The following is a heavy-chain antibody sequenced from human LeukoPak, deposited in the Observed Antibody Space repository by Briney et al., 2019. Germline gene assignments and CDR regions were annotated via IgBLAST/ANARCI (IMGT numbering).Heavy chain of an antibody. Sequence: GGSLRLSRAASGFTFSSYEMNWVRQAPGTGLEWISYISSSGTNIYYADSVKGRFTISRDNAKNSLYLEMNSLRAEDTALYYCARGIYCSGGSCYSGYYYGVDVWGKGTTVTVSS. CDR1: GFTFSSYE. CDR2: ISSSGTNI. J-gene: IGHJ6*04. V-gene: IGHV3-48*03. CDR3: ARGIYCSGGSCYSGYYYGVDV. D-gene: IGHD2-15*01.